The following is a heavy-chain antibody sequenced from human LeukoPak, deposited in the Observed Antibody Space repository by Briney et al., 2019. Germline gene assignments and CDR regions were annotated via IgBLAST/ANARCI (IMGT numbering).Heavy chain of an antibody. CDR2: IYYSGST. CDR3: ARHSHRSSGYYYPKNWFDP. CDR1: GGSISSSSYY. Sequence: SETLSLTCTVSGGSISSSSYYWGWLRQPPGEGLEWIGSIYYSGSTYYNPSLKSRVTISVDTSKNQFSLKLSSVTAADTAVYYCARHSHRSSGYYYPKNWFDPWGQGTLVTVSS. J-gene: IGHJ5*02. V-gene: IGHV4-39*01. D-gene: IGHD3-22*01.